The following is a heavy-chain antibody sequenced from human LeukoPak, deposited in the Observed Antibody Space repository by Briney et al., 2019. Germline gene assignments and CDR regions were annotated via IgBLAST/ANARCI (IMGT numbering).Heavy chain of an antibody. D-gene: IGHD2-15*01. CDR1: GGSFSGYY. V-gene: IGHV4-34*01. CDR2: INHSGRT. J-gene: IGHJ4*02. CDR3: ARGLWYCSGGSCYGN. Sequence: PSETLSLTCAVYGGSFSGYYWSWIRQPPGRGLEWIGEINHSGRTNYNPSLKSRVTISVDTSKNQFSLKLSSVTAADTAVYYCARGLWYCSGGSCYGNWGQGTLVTVSS.